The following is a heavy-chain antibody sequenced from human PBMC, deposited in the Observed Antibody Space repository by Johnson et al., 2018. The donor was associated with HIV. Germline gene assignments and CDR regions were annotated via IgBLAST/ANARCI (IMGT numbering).Heavy chain of an antibody. V-gene: IGHV3-13*01. CDR1: GFTFSSYD. CDR3: ARGGRKWELLGDDAFDI. J-gene: IGHJ3*02. CDR2: IGTAGDT. Sequence: VQLVESGGGLVQPGGSLRLSCAASGFTFSSYDMHWVRQATGKGLEWVAAIGTAGDTYYPGSVKGRFTISRENAKNSLYLQMNSLRAGETAVYYCARGGRKWELLGDDAFDIWGQGTMVTVSS. D-gene: IGHD1-26*01.